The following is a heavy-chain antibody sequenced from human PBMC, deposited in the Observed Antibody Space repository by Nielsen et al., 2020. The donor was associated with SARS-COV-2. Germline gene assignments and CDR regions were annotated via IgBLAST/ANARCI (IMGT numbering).Heavy chain of an antibody. CDR1: EVTFRSHD. V-gene: IGHV3-33*06. CDR3: AKDLGSSGYYDY. J-gene: IGHJ4*02. CDR2: IWYDGSNK. D-gene: IGHD3-22*01. Sequence: GESLKISCAASEVTFRSHDMQWVRQAPGKGLECVARIWYDGSNKYYADSVKGRFTISRDNSKNTLYLQMNSLRAEDTAVYYCAKDLGSSGYYDYWGQGTLVTVSS.